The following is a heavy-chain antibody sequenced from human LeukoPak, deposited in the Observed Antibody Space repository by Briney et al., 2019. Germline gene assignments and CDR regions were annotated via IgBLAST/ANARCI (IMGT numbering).Heavy chain of an antibody. CDR1: GGTFSSYA. CDR3: ARASVGCSSTSCYLLLGY. CDR2: IIPIFGTA. V-gene: IGHV1-69*05. D-gene: IGHD2-2*01. Sequence: SVKVSCKASGGTFSSYAISWVRQAPGQGLEWMGGIIPIFGTANYAQKFQGRVTITTDESTSTAYMELSSLRSEDTAVYYCARASVGCSSTSCYLLLGYWGQGTLVTVSS. J-gene: IGHJ4*02.